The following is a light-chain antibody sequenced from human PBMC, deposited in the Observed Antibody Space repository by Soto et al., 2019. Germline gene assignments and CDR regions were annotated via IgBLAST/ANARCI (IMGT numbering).Light chain of an antibody. CDR1: QGISTY. CDR2: AAS. J-gene: IGKJ4*01. V-gene: IGKV1-27*01. CDR3: QQYNSAPLT. Sequence: DIQMTQSPSSLSASVGGRVTITCRASQGISTYLAWYQQKPGKVPKLLIYAASTLQSGVPSRFSGSGSGTEFTLTISSLQPEDVATYYCQQYNSAPLTFGGGTKVELK.